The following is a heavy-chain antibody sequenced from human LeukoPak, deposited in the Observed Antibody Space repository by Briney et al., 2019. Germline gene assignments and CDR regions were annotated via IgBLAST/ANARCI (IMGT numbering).Heavy chain of an antibody. Sequence: GGSLRLSCAASGFTFSSYAMHWVRQAPGKGLEWVAVISYDGSNKYYADSVKGRFTISRDNSKNTLYLQMNSLRAEDTAVYYCAREYCSGGSCYSDYYGMDVWGRGATVTVSS. CDR1: GFTFSSYA. V-gene: IGHV3-30-3*01. J-gene: IGHJ6*02. CDR3: AREYCSGGSCYSDYYGMDV. CDR2: ISYDGSNK. D-gene: IGHD2-15*01.